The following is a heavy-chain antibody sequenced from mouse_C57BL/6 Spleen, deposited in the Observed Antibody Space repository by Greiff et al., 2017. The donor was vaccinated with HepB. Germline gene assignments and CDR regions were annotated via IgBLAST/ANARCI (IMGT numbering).Heavy chain of an antibody. CDR2: ISYDGSN. J-gene: IGHJ4*01. D-gene: IGHD2-1*01. CDR1: GYSITSGYY. Sequence: VQLKQSGPGLVKPSQSLSLTCSVTGYSITSGYYWNWIRQFPGNKLEWMGYISYDGSNNYNPSLKNRISITRDTSKNQFFLKLNSVTTEDTATYYCAIYYGNYDYAMDYWGQGTSVTVSS. CDR3: AIYYGNYDYAMDY. V-gene: IGHV3-6*01.